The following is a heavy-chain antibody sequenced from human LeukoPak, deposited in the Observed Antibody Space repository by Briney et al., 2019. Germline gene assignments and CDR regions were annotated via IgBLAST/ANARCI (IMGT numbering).Heavy chain of an antibody. J-gene: IGHJ4*02. Sequence: SETLSLTCTVSGGSISSSSYYWGWIRQPPGKGLEWIGSIYYSGSTYYNPSLKSRVTISVDTSKNQFSLKLSSVTAADTAVYYCARHGLVKGVDYWGQGTLVIVSS. V-gene: IGHV4-39*01. CDR3: ARHGLVKGVDY. CDR2: IYYSGST. D-gene: IGHD3/OR15-3a*01. CDR1: GGSISSSSYY.